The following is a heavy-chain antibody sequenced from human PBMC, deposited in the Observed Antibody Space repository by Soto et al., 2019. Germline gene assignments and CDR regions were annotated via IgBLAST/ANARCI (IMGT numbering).Heavy chain of an antibody. CDR3: ARGLPPVLLWFGEYYMDV. V-gene: IGHV1-8*01. CDR1: GYTFTSYD. CDR2: MNPNSGNT. J-gene: IGHJ6*03. D-gene: IGHD3-10*01. Sequence: GASVKVSCKASGYTFTSYDINWVRQATGQGLEWMGWMNPNSGNTGYAQKFQGRVTMTRNTSISTAYMELSSLRSEDTAVYYCARGLPPVLLWFGEYYMDVWGKGTTVTVSS.